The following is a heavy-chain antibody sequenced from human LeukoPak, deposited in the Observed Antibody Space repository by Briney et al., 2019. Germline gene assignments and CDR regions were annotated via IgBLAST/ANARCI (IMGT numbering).Heavy chain of an antibody. J-gene: IGHJ6*03. D-gene: IGHD2-15*01. Sequence: SETLSLTCTVSGGSISSGSYYWSWIRQPAGKGLEWIGRIYSSGSTNYNPSLKSRVTISVDTSKNQFSLELSSVTAADTAVYYCAQESPHCRGGSCYQYNYFMDVWGKGTTVTVSS. V-gene: IGHV4-61*02. CDR3: AQESPHCRGGSCYQYNYFMDV. CDR2: IYSSGST. CDR1: GGSISSGSYY.